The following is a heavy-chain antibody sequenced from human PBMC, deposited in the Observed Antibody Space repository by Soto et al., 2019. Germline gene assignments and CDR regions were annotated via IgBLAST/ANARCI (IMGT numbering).Heavy chain of an antibody. V-gene: IGHV1-69*13. J-gene: IGHJ6*02. D-gene: IGHD3-3*01. CDR2: IIPIFGTA. Sequence: SVKVSCKASGDTFSSYAISWVRQAPGQGLEWMGGIIPIFGTANYAQKFQGRVTITADESTSTAYMELSSLRSEDTAVYYCARVFGDEIYYYYGMDVWGQGTTVTVSS. CDR1: GDTFSSYA. CDR3: ARVFGDEIYYYYGMDV.